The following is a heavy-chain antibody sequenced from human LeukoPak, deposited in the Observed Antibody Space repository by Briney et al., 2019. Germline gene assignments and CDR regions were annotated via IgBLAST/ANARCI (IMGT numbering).Heavy chain of an antibody. J-gene: IGHJ4*02. D-gene: IGHD6-19*01. CDR2: IKSKAHGGTT. Sequence: GGSLRLSCAASGFTFNKVWMTWVRQAPGKGLECGGRIKSKAHGGTTDYAEPVKGRFTISRDDSKNTLYVQMNSLNTDDPAVYYCTVSAGPGIDSWGQGTLVTVSS. CDR3: TVSAGPGIDS. V-gene: IGHV3-15*01. CDR1: GFTFNKVW.